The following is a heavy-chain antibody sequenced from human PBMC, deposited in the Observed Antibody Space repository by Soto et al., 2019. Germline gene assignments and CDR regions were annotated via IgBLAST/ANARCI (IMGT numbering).Heavy chain of an antibody. V-gene: IGHV3-30-3*01. CDR3: ARDRLPRASVATPGYLDY. CDR2: ISDDGSSK. J-gene: IGHJ4*02. Sequence: GGSLRLSCAASGFTFGAAAIHWVRQAPGKGLEWVAVISDDGSSKYYADSVRGRFTISRDNSQNTLDLQMNSLRTEDTAVYYCARDRLPRASVATPGYLDYWGPGSLVTVSS. D-gene: IGHD1-1*01. CDR1: GFTFGAAA.